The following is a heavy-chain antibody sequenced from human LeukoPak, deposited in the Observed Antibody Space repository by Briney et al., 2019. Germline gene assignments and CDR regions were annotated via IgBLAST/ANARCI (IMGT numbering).Heavy chain of an antibody. J-gene: IGHJ6*02. Sequence: ASVKVSCKASGYTFTGYYMHWVRQAPGQGLEWMGWINPNSGGTNYAQKFQGRVTMTRDTSISTAYMELSSLRSEDTAVCYCARDVDYYDSYSEGYYYYGMDVWGQGTTVTVPS. CDR3: ARDVDYYDSYSEGYYYYGMDV. CDR2: INPNSGGT. V-gene: IGHV1-2*02. D-gene: IGHD3-22*01. CDR1: GYTFTGYY.